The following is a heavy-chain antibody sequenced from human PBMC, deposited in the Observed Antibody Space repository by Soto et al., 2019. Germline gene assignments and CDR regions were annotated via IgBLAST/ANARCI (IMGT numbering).Heavy chain of an antibody. CDR1: GGSIISGDYY. CDR2: IYYSGTT. CDR3: ARGAYYFDY. V-gene: IGHV4-30-4*01. J-gene: IGHJ4*02. Sequence: PSETLSLTCTVSGGSIISGDYYWSWVRQPPGKGLEWIGYIYYSGTTYYNPSLKSRATISVDTSKNQFSLNLSSVTAADTAVYYCARGAYYFDYWGQGTLVTVSS.